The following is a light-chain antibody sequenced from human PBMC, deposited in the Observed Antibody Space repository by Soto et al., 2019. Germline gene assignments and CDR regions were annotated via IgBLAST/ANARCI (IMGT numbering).Light chain of an antibody. J-gene: IGKJ1*01. CDR3: QQYNSYSRT. CDR2: KAS. V-gene: IGKV4-1*01. Sequence: DIVMTQSPDSLAVSLGERATINCKSSQSVLYSSSNKNFLTWYQQKPGKAPKLLIYKASTLKSGVPSRFSGSGSGTEFTLTISSLQPDDFATYYCQQYNSYSRTFGQGTKVDIK. CDR1: QSVLYSSSNKNF.